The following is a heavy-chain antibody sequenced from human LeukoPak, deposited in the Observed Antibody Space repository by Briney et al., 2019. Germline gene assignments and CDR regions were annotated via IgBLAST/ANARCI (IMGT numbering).Heavy chain of an antibody. D-gene: IGHD5/OR15-5a*01. Sequence: ASVKVSCKASGYTFTSYGISWVRQAPGQGLEWVGWISAYNGNTNYAQKLQGRVTMTTDTSTSTAYMELRSLGSDDTAVYYCARDLVYVSGSRRKDYFDYWGQGTLVTVSS. CDR3: ARDLVYVSGSRRKDYFDY. CDR2: ISAYNGNT. CDR1: GYTFTSYG. V-gene: IGHV1-18*01. J-gene: IGHJ4*02.